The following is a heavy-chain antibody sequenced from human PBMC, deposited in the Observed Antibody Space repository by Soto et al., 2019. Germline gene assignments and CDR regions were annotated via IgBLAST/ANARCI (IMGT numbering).Heavy chain of an antibody. Sequence: ASVKVSCKVSGYTLTELSMHCVRQAPGKGLEWMGGFDPEDGETIYAQKFQGRVTMTEDTSTDTAYMELSSLRSEDTAVYYCATAPGYSGYDLDYWGQGTLVTVSS. J-gene: IGHJ4*02. D-gene: IGHD5-12*01. CDR2: FDPEDGET. CDR1: GYTLTELS. V-gene: IGHV1-24*01. CDR3: ATAPGYSGYDLDY.